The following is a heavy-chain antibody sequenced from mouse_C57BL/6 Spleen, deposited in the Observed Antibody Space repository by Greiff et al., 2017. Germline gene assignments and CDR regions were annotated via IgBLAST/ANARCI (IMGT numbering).Heavy chain of an antibody. Sequence: VKLVESGAELVKPGASVKISCKASGYAFSSYWMNWVKQRPGKGLEWIGQIYPGDGDTNYNGKFKGKATLTADKSSSTAYMQLSSLTSEDSAVYFCASGTVRAQATSWFAYWGQGTLVTVSA. V-gene: IGHV1-80*01. J-gene: IGHJ3*01. D-gene: IGHD3-2*02. CDR1: GYAFSSYW. CDR3: ASGTVRAQATSWFAY. CDR2: IYPGDGDT.